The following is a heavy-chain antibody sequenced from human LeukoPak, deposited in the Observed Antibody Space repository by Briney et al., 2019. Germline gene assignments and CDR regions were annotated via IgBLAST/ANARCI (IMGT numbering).Heavy chain of an antibody. CDR3: ARGFPPRRNYDGNGYYSYCFDY. Sequence: ASVKVSCKASGYTFTSYGISWVRQAPGQGLEWMGWISAYNGNTKYAQKFQGRVTMTTDTSTSTAYMELSSLRSDDTAVYYCARGFPPRRNYDGNGYYSYCFDYWGQGTLVTVSS. D-gene: IGHD3-22*01. CDR1: GYTFTSYG. J-gene: IGHJ4*02. CDR2: ISAYNGNT. V-gene: IGHV1-18*01.